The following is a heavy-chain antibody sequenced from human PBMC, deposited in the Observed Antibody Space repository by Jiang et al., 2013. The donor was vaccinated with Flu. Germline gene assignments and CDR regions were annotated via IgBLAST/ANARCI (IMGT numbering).Heavy chain of an antibody. D-gene: IGHD6-13*01. CDR1: GFTFSSYG. CDR3: ARQQLVSRQPFDY. Sequence: GVVQPGRSLRLSCAASGFTFSSYGMHWVRQAPGKGLEWVAVISYDGSNKYYADSVKGRFTISRDNSKNTLYLQMNSLRAEDTAVYYCARQQLVSRQPFDYWGQGTLVTVSS. CDR2: ISYDGSNK. J-gene: IGHJ4*02. V-gene: IGHV3-33*05.